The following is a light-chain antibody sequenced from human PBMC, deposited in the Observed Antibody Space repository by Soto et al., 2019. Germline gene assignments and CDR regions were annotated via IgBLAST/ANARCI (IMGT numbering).Light chain of an antibody. J-gene: IGLJ2*01. Sequence: QSVLTQPPSVSGAPGQRVTISCTGSSSNIGAGYDAHWYQQLPGRAPKLLIYGNTNRPSGVPDRFSGSKSGTSASLAITGLQAEDEADYYCLSFDSSLSVVFGGGTNLTVL. CDR3: LSFDSSLSVV. CDR1: SSNIGAGYD. V-gene: IGLV1-40*01. CDR2: GNT.